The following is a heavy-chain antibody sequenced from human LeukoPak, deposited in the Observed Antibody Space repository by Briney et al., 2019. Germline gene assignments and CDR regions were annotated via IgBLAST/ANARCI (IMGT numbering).Heavy chain of an antibody. J-gene: IGHJ4*02. V-gene: IGHV3-23*01. Sequence: GGSLRLSCAASGFTFSSYAMSWVRQAPGKGLEWVSTISGSGGSTYYADSVKGRFTISGDNSRNTLYLQMNSLRAEDTAIYYCAKNPTPRIVGAHYYFDYWGQGTLVTVSS. CDR3: AKNPTPRIVGAHYYFDY. CDR1: GFTFSSYA. D-gene: IGHD1-26*01. CDR2: ISGSGGST.